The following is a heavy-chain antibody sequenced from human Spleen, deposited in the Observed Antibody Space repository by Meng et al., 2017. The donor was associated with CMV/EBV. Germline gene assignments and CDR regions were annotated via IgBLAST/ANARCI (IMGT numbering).Heavy chain of an antibody. V-gene: IGHV4-59*01. CDR3: ARATSRADDAFDI. CDR1: NDSISTYY. Sequence: SETLSLTCTVSNDSISTYYWNWVRQPPGKGLEWIGYVYYSGSTNYNPSLKSRLTMSIDTSKKQFSLKLSSVSPADTAVYYCARATSRADDAFDIWGQGTMVTVSS. CDR2: VYYSGST. J-gene: IGHJ3*02.